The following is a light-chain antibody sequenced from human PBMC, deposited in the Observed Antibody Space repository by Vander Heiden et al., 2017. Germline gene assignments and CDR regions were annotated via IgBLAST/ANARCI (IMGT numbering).Light chain of an antibody. CDR3: QVWDSVSDHVV. CDR1: AIGAKA. CDR2: DES. J-gene: IGLJ2*01. Sequence: SSVLAQPPSVSVAPAHIATITWGGNAIGAKAVLSYQQRPGQAPVLVFFDESTRPPGVVERFSGFNSVNTATPPISRGEAGDEADYYCQVWDSVSDHVVFGGGTKLTVL. V-gene: IGLV3-21*02.